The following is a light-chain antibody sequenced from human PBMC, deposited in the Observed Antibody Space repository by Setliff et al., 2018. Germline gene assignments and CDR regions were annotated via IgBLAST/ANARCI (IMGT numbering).Light chain of an antibody. V-gene: IGLV1-51*01. CDR3: ATWDFSLRGVV. Sequence: QSALTQPPSASAAPRQKVTISCSGSSSNIGSSYVSWYQQVPGTAPKLLIYDNNKRPSGIPDRFSGSKSGASGTLGITGLQTGDEAEYYCATWDFSLRGVVFGGGTKVTVL. J-gene: IGLJ2*01. CDR1: SSNIGSSY. CDR2: DNN.